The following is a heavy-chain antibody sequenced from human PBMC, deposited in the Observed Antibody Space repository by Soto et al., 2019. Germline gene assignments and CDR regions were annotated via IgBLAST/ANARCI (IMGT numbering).Heavy chain of an antibody. Sequence: PSETLSLTCTVSGGSISSYYWSWIRQPPGKGLEWIGYIYYSGSTNYNPSLKSRVTISVDTSKNQFSLKLSSVTAADTAVYYCASSVGTYGDLDAFDIWGQGTMVTVSS. CDR3: ASSVGTYGDLDAFDI. V-gene: IGHV4-59*01. J-gene: IGHJ3*02. CDR1: GGSISSYY. CDR2: IYYSGST. D-gene: IGHD4-17*01.